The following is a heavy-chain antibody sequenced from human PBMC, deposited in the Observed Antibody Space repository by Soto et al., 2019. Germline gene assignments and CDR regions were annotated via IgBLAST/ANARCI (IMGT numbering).Heavy chain of an antibody. D-gene: IGHD6-19*01. CDR2: ISFSSSYI. V-gene: IGHV3-21*01. Sequence: EVQLVESGGGLVKPGGSLRLSCAASGFTFSSYSRNWVRQAPGKGLEWVSSISFSSSYIYYADSVTGRCTISRDNAKNSLYLQLNSLRAEDTAVYYCAPVAGNIWCQGTLVTVSS. J-gene: IGHJ4*02. CDR1: GFTFSSYS. CDR3: APVAGNI.